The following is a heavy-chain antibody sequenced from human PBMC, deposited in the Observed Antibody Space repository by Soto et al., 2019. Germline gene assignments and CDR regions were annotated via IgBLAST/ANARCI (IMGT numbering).Heavy chain of an antibody. J-gene: IGHJ6*02. CDR1: GFPFRDHA. V-gene: IGHV3-33*01. CDR2: IWNDGSNK. Sequence: PGGSLRLSCAASGFPFRDHAMHWVRQSPGKGREWLAIIWNDGSNKFYAGSVQGRFTISRDNSKNTVYLQMNTLSAEDTAVYYCARALFPDVYLYAMDVWGQGTTVTVSS. D-gene: IGHD2-2*01. CDR3: ARALFPDVYLYAMDV.